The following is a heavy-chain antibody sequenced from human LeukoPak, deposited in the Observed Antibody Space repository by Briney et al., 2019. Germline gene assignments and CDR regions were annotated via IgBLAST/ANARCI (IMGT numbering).Heavy chain of an antibody. D-gene: IGHD3-16*01. Sequence: PSETLSLTCTVSGGSISSGDYYWSWFRHPPGKGLEWIGYIYYSGITNYNPSLKSRVTISVDTSKNQFSLKLSSVTAADTAVYYCARDSRVPLGDPDAFDIWGQGTMVTVSS. CDR1: GGSISSGDYY. CDR3: ARDSRVPLGDPDAFDI. CDR2: IYYSGIT. V-gene: IGHV4-61*08. J-gene: IGHJ3*02.